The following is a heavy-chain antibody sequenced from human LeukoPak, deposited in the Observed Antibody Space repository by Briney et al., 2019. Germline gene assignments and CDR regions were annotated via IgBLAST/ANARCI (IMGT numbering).Heavy chain of an antibody. Sequence: GRSLRLSCAASGFTFSSYGMHWVRQAPGKGLEWVAVIWYDGSNKHYADSVKGRFTISRDNSKNTLYLQMNSLRAEDTAVYYCARDSGSYGLPDAFDIWGQGTMVTVSS. CDR1: GFTFSSYG. J-gene: IGHJ3*02. V-gene: IGHV3-33*01. CDR2: IWYDGSNK. D-gene: IGHD5-18*01. CDR3: ARDSGSYGLPDAFDI.